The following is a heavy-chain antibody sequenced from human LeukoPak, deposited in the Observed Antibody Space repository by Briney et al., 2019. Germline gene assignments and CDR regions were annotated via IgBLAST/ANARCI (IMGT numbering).Heavy chain of an antibody. Sequence: GGSLRLSCAASGFTFSSYSMNWVRQAPGKGLEWVSSISSSSSYIYYAGSVKGRFTISRDNAKNSLYLQMNSLRAEDTAVYYCATSYGSGSYYNILPDYWGQGTLVTVSS. D-gene: IGHD3-10*01. CDR3: ATSYGSGSYYNILPDY. CDR2: ISSSSSYI. CDR1: GFTFSSYS. J-gene: IGHJ4*02. V-gene: IGHV3-21*01.